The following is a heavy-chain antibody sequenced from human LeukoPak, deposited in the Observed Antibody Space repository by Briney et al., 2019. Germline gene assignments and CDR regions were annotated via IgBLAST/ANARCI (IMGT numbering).Heavy chain of an antibody. J-gene: IGHJ6*02. D-gene: IGHD3-22*01. CDR2: ISSSGSTI. V-gene: IGHV3-48*03. CDR1: GFTFSSYE. CDR3: AREKHYYDSSGYYYRGYYYYGMDV. Sequence: PGGSLRLSCAASGFTFSSYEMNWVRQAPGKGLEWVSYISSSGSTIYYADSVKGRFTISRENAKNSLYLQMNSLRAEDTAVYYCAREKHYYDSSGYYYRGYYYYGMDVWGQGTTVTVSS.